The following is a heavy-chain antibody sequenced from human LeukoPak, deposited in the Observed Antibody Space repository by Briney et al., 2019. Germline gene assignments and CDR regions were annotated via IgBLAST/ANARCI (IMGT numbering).Heavy chain of an antibody. J-gene: IGHJ4*02. V-gene: IGHV4-34*01. CDR3: ARRGRSSWNYFDY. Sequence: PSETLSLTCTVSGGSLSSYYWSWIRQPPGKGLEWIGEINHSGSTNYNPSLKSRVTISVDTSKNQFSLKLSSVTAADTAVYYCARRGRSSWNYFDYWGQGTLVTVSS. CDR2: INHSGST. CDR1: GGSLSSYY. D-gene: IGHD6-6*01.